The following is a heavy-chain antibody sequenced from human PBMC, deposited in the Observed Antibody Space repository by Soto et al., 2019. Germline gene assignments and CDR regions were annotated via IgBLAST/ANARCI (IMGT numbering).Heavy chain of an antibody. CDR1: GAYISDFP. CDR2: ITINGNT. CDR3: ARETGENWTYEAH. V-gene: IGHV4-4*07. Sequence: PSETLSLTCRVSGAYISDFPWSWIRQPAGKGLEWIGRITINGNTQKNPSFKSRVTMPIDTSRNHFSLNLQSATAADTALYYCARETGENWTYEAHWGPGTLVTVSS. D-gene: IGHD1-7*01. J-gene: IGHJ1*01.